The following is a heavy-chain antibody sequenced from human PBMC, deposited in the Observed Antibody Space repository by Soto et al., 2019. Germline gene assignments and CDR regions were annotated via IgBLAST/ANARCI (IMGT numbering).Heavy chain of an antibody. V-gene: IGHV1-18*01. J-gene: IGHJ4*02. D-gene: IGHD5-12*01. CDR1: GYTFTSYG. CDR3: ARLPGYGGAAGYFDY. Sequence: QVQLVQSGAEVKKPGASAKVSCKASGYTFTSYGISWVRQAPGQGLEWMGWISAYNGNTNYAQKLQGRVTMTTDTSTSTAYMELRSLRADDTAMYYCARLPGYGGAAGYFDYWGQGPLVTVSS. CDR2: ISAYNGNT.